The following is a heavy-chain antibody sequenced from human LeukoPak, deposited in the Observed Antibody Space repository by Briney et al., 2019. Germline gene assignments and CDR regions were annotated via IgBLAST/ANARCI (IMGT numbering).Heavy chain of an antibody. J-gene: IGHJ4*02. V-gene: IGHV3-64*01. CDR1: GFTFSSYA. Sequence: GGSLRLSCAASGFTFSSYAMHWVRQAPGKGLEYVSAISSNVGSTYYANSVKGRFTISRDNSKNTLYLQMGSLRAEDMAVYYCARGGGDRYHDYVWGSYRSSGLASAYYFDYWGQGTLVTVSS. CDR2: ISSNVGST. D-gene: IGHD3-16*02. CDR3: ARGGGDRYHDYVWGSYRSSGLASAYYFDY.